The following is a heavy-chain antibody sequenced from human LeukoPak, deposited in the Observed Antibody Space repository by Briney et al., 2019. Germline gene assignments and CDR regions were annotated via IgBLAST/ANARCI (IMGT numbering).Heavy chain of an antibody. CDR1: GDSISSSTCN. CDR2: ISQSGNS. D-gene: IGHD3-22*01. V-gene: IGHV4-30-2*01. CDR3: ARDQVDYDIPDHFDY. J-gene: IGHJ4*02. Sequence: SETLCLTCKVSGDSISSSTCNWSWIRQPPGKGLEWIGYISQSGNSYFTPSLKSRASISVDRSKNHFSLTLISVTAADTAVYYCARDQVDYDIPDHFDYWGKGTLVAVSS.